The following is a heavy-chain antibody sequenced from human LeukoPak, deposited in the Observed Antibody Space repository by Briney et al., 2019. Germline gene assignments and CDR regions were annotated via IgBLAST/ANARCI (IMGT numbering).Heavy chain of an antibody. CDR2: INPNSGGT. J-gene: IGHJ5*02. D-gene: IGHD3-9*01. Sequence: RASVKVSCKASEYTFTDYAINWVRQAPGQRLEWMGRINPNSGGTNYAQKFQGRVTMTRDTSISTAYMELSRLRSDDTAVYYCARDLGPDILTGYYPNWFDPWGQGTLVTVSS. CDR3: ARDLGPDILTGYYPNWFDP. CDR1: EYTFTDYA. V-gene: IGHV1-2*06.